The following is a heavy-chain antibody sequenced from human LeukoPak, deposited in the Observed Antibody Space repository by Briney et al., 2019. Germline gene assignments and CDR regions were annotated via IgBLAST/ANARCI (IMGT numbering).Heavy chain of an antibody. Sequence: SETLSLTCTVSGGSTSIGGYYWTWIRQHPGKGLEWIGYIYYSGSTYYNPSLKSRVTISVDTSKNQFSLKLSSVTAADTAVYYCARAPGYCSGGSCYEGQNFDYWGQGTLVTVSS. CDR2: IYYSGST. D-gene: IGHD2-15*01. J-gene: IGHJ4*02. V-gene: IGHV4-31*03. CDR3: ARAPGYCSGGSCYEGQNFDY. CDR1: GGSTSIGGYY.